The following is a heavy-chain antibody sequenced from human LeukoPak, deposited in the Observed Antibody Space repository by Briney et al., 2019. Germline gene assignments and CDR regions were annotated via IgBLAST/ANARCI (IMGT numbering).Heavy chain of an antibody. J-gene: IGHJ6*02. Sequence: GSLRLSCAASGFTFSSCWMNWVRQAPGKGLEWVGRIKSKTDGGTTDYAAPVKGRFTISRDDSKNTLYLQMNSLKTEDTAVYYCTHYCSSTSCNSYGMDVWGQGTTVTVSS. V-gene: IGHV3-15*07. CDR1: GFTFSSCW. CDR2: IKSKTDGGTT. D-gene: IGHD2-2*01. CDR3: THYCSSTSCNSYGMDV.